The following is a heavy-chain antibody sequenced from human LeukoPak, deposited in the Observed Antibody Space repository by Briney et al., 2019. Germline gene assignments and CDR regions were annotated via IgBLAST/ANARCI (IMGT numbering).Heavy chain of an antibody. J-gene: IGHJ4*02. CDR3: ARDLSGSPFDL. Sequence: PGRSLRLSCAASGFTFSSYAMHWVRQAPGKGLEWVAVISYDGSNKYYADSVKGRFTISRDNSKNTLYLQMDSLRAEDTAMYYCARDLSGSPFDLWGQGTLVTVSS. V-gene: IGHV3-30-3*01. CDR1: GFTFSSYA. D-gene: IGHD1-26*01. CDR2: ISYDGSNK.